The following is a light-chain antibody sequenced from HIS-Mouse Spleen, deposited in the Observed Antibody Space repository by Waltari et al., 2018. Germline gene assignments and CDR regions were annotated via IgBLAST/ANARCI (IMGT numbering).Light chain of an antibody. Sequence: ELVLTQSPGTLSLSPGERATLPCRASQSVSSSYLAWYQQKPGQAPRLPIYGASSRATGIPDRFSGSGSGTDFTLTISRLEPEDFAVYYCQQYGSSPYTFGQGTKLEIK. V-gene: IGKV3-20*01. CDR3: QQYGSSPYT. CDR1: QSVSSSY. CDR2: GAS. J-gene: IGKJ2*01.